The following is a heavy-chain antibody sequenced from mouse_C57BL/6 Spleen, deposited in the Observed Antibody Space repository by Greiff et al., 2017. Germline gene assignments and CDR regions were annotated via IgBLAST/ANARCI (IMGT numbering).Heavy chain of an antibody. CDR2: ILPGSGST. V-gene: IGHV1-9*01. CDR3: ARGIIYYGNYFPYFDY. Sequence: VQLQQSGAELMKPGASVKLSCKATGYTFTGYWIEWVKQRPGHGLEWIGEILPGSGSTNYNEKFKGKATFTADTSSNTAYMQLSSLTTEDSAIYYCARGIIYYGNYFPYFDYWGQGTTLTVSS. D-gene: IGHD2-1*01. J-gene: IGHJ2*01. CDR1: GYTFTGYW.